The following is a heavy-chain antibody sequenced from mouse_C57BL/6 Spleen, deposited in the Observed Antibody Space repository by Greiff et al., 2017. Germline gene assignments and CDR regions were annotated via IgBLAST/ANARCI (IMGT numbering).Heavy chain of an antibody. CDR1: GFSLTSYG. D-gene: IGHD2-3*01. Sequence: VKLMEPGPGLVAPSQSLSITCTVSGFSLTSYGVHWVSQPPGQGLEWLVVIWSAGSTTYNYPIKSRLSTSKDNSKSHVFLKMNSLQTDDTAIYYCARHNDGYYGVDYWGQGTTLTVSS. J-gene: IGHJ2*01. CDR3: ARHNDGYYGVDY. CDR2: IWSAGST. V-gene: IGHV2-6-1*01.